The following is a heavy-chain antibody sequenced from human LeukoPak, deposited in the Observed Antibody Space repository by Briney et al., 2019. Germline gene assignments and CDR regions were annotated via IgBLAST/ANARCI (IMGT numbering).Heavy chain of an antibody. J-gene: IGHJ4*02. V-gene: IGHV1-69*05. CDR3: ARVFSYCSGGSCYSKEDYFDY. CDR1: GDTFSSYA. CDR2: IIPIFGTA. Sequence: SVKVSCKASGDTFSSYAISWVRQAPGQGLEWMGRIIPIFGTANYAQKFQGRVTITTDESTSTAYMELSSLRSEDTAVYYCARVFSYCSGGSCYSKEDYFDYWGQGTLVTVSS. D-gene: IGHD2-15*01.